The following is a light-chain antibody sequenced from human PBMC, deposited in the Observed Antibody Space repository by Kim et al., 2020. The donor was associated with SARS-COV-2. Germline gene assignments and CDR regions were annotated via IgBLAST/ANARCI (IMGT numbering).Light chain of an antibody. Sequence: GQSITISCTGTSSDVGGYNYVSWYQQHPGKAPKLMIYDVSNQPSGVSNRFSGSKSGNTASLTISGLQAEDEADYYCSSYTSSSTYVFGTGTKSPS. CDR2: DVS. CDR1: SSDVGGYNY. J-gene: IGLJ1*01. V-gene: IGLV2-14*03. CDR3: SSYTSSSTYV.